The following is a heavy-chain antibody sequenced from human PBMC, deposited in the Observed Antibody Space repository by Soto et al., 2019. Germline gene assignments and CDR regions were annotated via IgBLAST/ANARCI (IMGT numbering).Heavy chain of an antibody. CDR1: GFTFSSYE. J-gene: IGHJ4*02. CDR2: ISSSGSTI. V-gene: IGHV3-48*03. Sequence: EVQLVESGGGLVKPGGSLKLSCAASGFTFSSYEMNWVRQAPGKGLEWVSYISSSGSTIYYADSVKGRFTISRDNAKNSLYLQMNSLRAEDTAVYYCARDSVIWQQLVPLDYWGQGTLVTVSS. CDR3: ARDSVIWQQLVPLDY. D-gene: IGHD6-13*01.